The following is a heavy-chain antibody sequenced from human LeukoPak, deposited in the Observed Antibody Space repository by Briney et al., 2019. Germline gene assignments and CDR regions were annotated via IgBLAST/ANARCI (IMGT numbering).Heavy chain of an antibody. CDR3: ARSVSAYAGRGWFEP. Sequence: SETLSLTCSVSGGSIRSLGYSWGWIRQPPGKGLEWIASMYYTGTTYYNPSLKSRVTMSVDTSKNHFSLNLTSVTAADTAVFYCARSVSAYAGRGWFEPWGQGTLVTVSS. J-gene: IGHJ5*02. V-gene: IGHV4-39*07. CDR1: GGSIRSLGYS. CDR2: MYYTGTT. D-gene: IGHD5-12*01.